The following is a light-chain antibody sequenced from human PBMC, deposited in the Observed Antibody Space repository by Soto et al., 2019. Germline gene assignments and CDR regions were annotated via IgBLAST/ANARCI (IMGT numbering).Light chain of an antibody. V-gene: IGLV2-14*01. CDR3: SSYTSSSTLNYV. CDR2: DVS. Sequence: QSVLTQPASVSGSPGQSITISCTGTSSDVGGYSYVSWYQQHPGKAPKLMIYDVSNRPSGVSNRFSGSKSGNTASLTISGLQAEDEANYYCSSYTSSSTLNYVVETGTKVTV. CDR1: SSDVGGYSY. J-gene: IGLJ1*01.